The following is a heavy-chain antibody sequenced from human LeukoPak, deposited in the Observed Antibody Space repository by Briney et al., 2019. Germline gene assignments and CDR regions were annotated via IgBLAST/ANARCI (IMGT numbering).Heavy chain of an antibody. D-gene: IGHD3-10*01. V-gene: IGHV3-21*01. CDR1: GFTFSTYA. CDR2: ISSSSSSI. J-gene: IGHJ4*02. Sequence: GGSLRLSCAASGFTFSTYALNWVRQAPGKGLEWVSSISSSSSSIYYADSVKGRFTISRDNAKNSLYLQMNSLRAEDTAVYYCTYGSGTGGFDYWGQGTLVTVSS. CDR3: TYGSGTGGFDY.